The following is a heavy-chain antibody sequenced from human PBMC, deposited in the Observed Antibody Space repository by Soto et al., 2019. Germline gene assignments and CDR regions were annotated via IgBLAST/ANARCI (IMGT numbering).Heavy chain of an antibody. CDR1: GGSFSGYY. V-gene: IGHV4-34*01. D-gene: IGHD6-13*01. CDR2: INHSGST. Sequence: SETLSLTSAVYGGSFSGYYWSWIRQPPGKGLEWIGEINHSGSTNYNPSLKSRVTISVDTSKNQFSLKLSSVTAADTAVYYCARVDSSSWYGPWGQGTLVTVSS. J-gene: IGHJ5*02. CDR3: ARVDSSSWYGP.